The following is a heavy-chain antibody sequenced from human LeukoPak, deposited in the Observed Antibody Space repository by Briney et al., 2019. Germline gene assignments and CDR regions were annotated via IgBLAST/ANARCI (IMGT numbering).Heavy chain of an antibody. CDR3: AKDRQTSCSSSTCSFDHFDY. V-gene: IGHV3-21*04. CDR2: ISGSSKYI. D-gene: IGHD2-2*01. CDR1: GFTFSSYN. Sequence: GGSLRLSCAASGFTFSSYNMNSIRQAPGKGLEWLASISGSSKYISYSDTLKGPFTISRDNANNSLYLQMDSMRDEHTAVYFCAKDRQTSCSSSTCSFDHFDYWGQGTLVTVSS. J-gene: IGHJ4*02.